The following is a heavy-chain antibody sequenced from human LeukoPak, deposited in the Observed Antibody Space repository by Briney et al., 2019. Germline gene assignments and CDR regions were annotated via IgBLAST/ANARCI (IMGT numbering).Heavy chain of an antibody. J-gene: IGHJ4*02. CDR3: ARDSARRDGYNFDY. CDR2: ISYDASSK. Sequence: GGSLRLSCTASGFTFSSFAMHWVRQAPGKGLEWVTLISYDASSKFYADSVKGRFTISRDNSKNTLFLQMNSLRAEDTDVYYCARDSARRDGYNFDYWGQGTLVTVSS. CDR1: GFTFSSFA. D-gene: IGHD5-24*01. V-gene: IGHV3-30*04.